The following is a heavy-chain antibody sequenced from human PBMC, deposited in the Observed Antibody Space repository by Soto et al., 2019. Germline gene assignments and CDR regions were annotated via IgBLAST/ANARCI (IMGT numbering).Heavy chain of an antibody. CDR1: GGSISSGGYY. CDR2: IYYSGST. J-gene: IGHJ4*02. Sequence: PSETLSLTCTVSGGSISSGGYYWSWIRQHRGKGLEWIGYIYYSGSTYYNPSLKSRVTISVDTSKNQFSLKLSSVTAADTAVYYCARDPMNNGLFDYWGQGTLVTVSS. D-gene: IGHD1-1*01. V-gene: IGHV4-31*03. CDR3: ARDPMNNGLFDY.